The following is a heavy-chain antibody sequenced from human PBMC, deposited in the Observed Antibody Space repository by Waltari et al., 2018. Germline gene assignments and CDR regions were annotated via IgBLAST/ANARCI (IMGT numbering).Heavy chain of an antibody. J-gene: IGHJ5*02. D-gene: IGHD3-16*01. CDR1: GGSISSSSYY. Sequence: QLQLQESGPGLVKPSETLSLTCTVSGGSISSSSYYWGWLRQPPGKGLEWIGGIYYSGSTYYNQSLKGRVTLSVDTSKNQFSLKLSSVTAADTAVYYCARHARLGISPWFDPWGQGTLVTVSS. CDR3: ARHARLGISPWFDP. CDR2: IYYSGST. V-gene: IGHV4-39*07.